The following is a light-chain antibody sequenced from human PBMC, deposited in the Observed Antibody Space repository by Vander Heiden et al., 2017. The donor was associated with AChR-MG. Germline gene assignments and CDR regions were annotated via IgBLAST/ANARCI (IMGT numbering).Light chain of an antibody. CDR3: MQALRTPYT. J-gene: IGKJ2*01. CDR2: LGS. Sequence: DIVLPQSPPPLLVTHGEQAPISCRSSQSLLHSDGYNHLDWYLQKPGQSPQLLIYLGSNRASGVPDRFSGSGSGTDFTLRISRVEAEDVGVYYCMQALRTPYTFGQGTKLEIE. CDR1: QSLLHSDGYNH. V-gene: IGKV2-28*01.